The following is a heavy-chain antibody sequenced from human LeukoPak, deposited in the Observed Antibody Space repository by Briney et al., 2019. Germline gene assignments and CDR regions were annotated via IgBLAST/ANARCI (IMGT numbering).Heavy chain of an antibody. J-gene: IGHJ3*01. D-gene: IGHD3-10*01. CDR1: GYSFTSYD. V-gene: IGHV1-8*01. CDR2: MNPNSGNT. CDR3: VKVWGYGSGSPH. Sequence: ASVKVSCKASGYSFTSYDINWVRQATGQGLEWMGWMNPNSGNTGSAQKFQGRVTMTRNTSISTAYMELSNLRSEDTAVYYCVKVWGYGSGSPHWGQGTMVTVSS.